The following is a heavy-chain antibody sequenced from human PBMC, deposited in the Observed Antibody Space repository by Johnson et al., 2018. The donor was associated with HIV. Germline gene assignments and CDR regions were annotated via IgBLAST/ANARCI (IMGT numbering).Heavy chain of an antibody. J-gene: IGHJ3*02. CDR3: GSLGDGHQKGAFEI. V-gene: IGHV3-7*01. CDR2: INHDVSAI. Sequence: VQLVESGGDLVQPGGSLRLSCIGSGFTFSHNWMSWVRQAPGKGPEWVANINHDVSAIHYVDSVKGRFTISRNNAKRSLFLKMNSLRVEDTAVYFCGSLGDGHQKGAFEIWGHGTMVTVSS. CDR1: GFTFSHNW. D-gene: IGHD3-16*01.